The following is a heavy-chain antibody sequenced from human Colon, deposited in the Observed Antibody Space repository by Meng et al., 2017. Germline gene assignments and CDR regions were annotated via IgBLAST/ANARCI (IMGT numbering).Heavy chain of an antibody. J-gene: IGHJ4*02. CDR3: ARDSSSSAYSPFNY. V-gene: IGHV6-1*01. Sequence: QLQPSGPGLVKPPQPPSLTCAISGDSVSSNSAAWNWIRQSPSRGLEWLGRTYYRSKWYNDYAVSVKSRITINPDTSKNQFSLQLNSVTPEDTAVYYCARDSSSSAYSPFNYWGQGTLVTVSS. CDR2: TYYRSKWYN. D-gene: IGHD3-22*01. CDR1: GDSVSSNSAA.